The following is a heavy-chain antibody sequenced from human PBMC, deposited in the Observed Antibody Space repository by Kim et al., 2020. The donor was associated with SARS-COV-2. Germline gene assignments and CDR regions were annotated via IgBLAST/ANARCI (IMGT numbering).Heavy chain of an antibody. V-gene: IGHV3-9*01. Sequence: SLRLSCAASGFTFDDYAMHWVRQAPGKGLEWVSGISWNSGSIGYADSVKGRFTISRDNAKNSLYLQMNSLRAEDTALYYCAKDPLHIVVVSSFDYWGQ. D-gene: IGHD2-21*01. J-gene: IGHJ4*02. CDR2: ISWNSGSI. CDR3: AKDPLHIVVVSSFDY. CDR1: GFTFDDYA.